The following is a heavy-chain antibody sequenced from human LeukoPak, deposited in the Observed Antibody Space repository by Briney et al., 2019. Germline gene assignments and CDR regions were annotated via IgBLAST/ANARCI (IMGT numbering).Heavy chain of an antibody. CDR2: ISSSSSAI. Sequence: TGGSLRLSCAASGFTFSSYSMNWVRQAPGKGLEWVSYISSSSSAIYYADSVKGRFTISRDNAKNSLYLQMNSLRAEDTAVYYCARDQSSSWSSYYYMDVWGKGTTVTVSS. D-gene: IGHD6-6*01. CDR3: ARDQSSSWSSYYYMDV. J-gene: IGHJ6*03. V-gene: IGHV3-48*01. CDR1: GFTFSSYS.